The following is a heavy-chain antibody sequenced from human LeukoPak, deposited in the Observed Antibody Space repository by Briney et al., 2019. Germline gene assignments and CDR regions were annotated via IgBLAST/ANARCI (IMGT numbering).Heavy chain of an antibody. Sequence: NPSETLSLTCTVSGGSISSSSYYWGWIRQPPGKGLEWIGSIYYSGSTYYNPSLKSRVTISVDTSKNQFSLKLSSVTAADTAVYYCARDGLSYGSGWLGVDYWGQGTLVTVSS. CDR2: IYYSGST. CDR3: ARDGLSYGSGWLGVDY. CDR1: GGSISSSSYY. J-gene: IGHJ4*02. V-gene: IGHV4-39*07. D-gene: IGHD6-19*01.